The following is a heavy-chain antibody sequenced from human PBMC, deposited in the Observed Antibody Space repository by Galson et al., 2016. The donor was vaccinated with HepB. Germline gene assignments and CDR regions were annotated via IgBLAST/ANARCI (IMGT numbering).Heavy chain of an antibody. Sequence: SLRLSCAGPRSTFSDYSMNWVRQVPGEGLEWVSSITSTSSHIYYADSVTGRFTISRDNTKNSLFLQMNSLRPEDSAVYYCARDLGDSADSWGQGTLVIVSS. CDR1: RSTFSDYS. CDR3: ARDLGDSADS. CDR2: ITSTSSHI. D-gene: IGHD2-21*01. J-gene: IGHJ4*02. V-gene: IGHV3-21*06.